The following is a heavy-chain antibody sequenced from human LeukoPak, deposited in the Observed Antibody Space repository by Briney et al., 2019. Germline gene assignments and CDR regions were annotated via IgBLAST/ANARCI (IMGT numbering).Heavy chain of an antibody. CDR3: AGGAKSAGIFDN. Sequence: GGSLRLSCAASGFTVIRNYMSWVRQAPGEGLEWVSVIYTSGTTYYAESVQGRFTISRDNSKNTLYLQMNSLRGDDTAVYYCAGGAKSAGIFDNWGQGTLVTVSS. J-gene: IGHJ4*02. V-gene: IGHV3-53*01. CDR2: IYTSGTT. D-gene: IGHD6-13*01. CDR1: GFTVIRNY.